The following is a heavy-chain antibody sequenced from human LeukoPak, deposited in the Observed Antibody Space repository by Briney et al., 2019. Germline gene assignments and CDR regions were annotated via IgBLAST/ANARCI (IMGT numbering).Heavy chain of an antibody. D-gene: IGHD1-26*01. CDR2: ISCSGGST. Sequence: GGSLRLSCAASGFTFDDYGMSWVRQAPGKGLEWVSAISCSGGSTYYADSVKGRFTISRDNSKNTLYLQMNSLRAEDTAVYYCAKDAGSGSYYVISDFDYWGQGTLVTVSS. CDR1: GFTFDDYG. V-gene: IGHV3-23*01. CDR3: AKDAGSGSYYVISDFDY. J-gene: IGHJ4*02.